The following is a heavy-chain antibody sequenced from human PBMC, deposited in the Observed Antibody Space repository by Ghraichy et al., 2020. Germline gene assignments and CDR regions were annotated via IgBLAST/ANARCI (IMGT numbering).Heavy chain of an antibody. Sequence: GGSLRLSCSASGFTFSSYAMHWVRQAPGKGLEYVSAISSNGGSTYYADSVKGRFTISRDNSKNTLYLQMSSLRAEDTAVYYCVKDLDTAMVTDRFWPDTFDYWGQGTLVTVSS. D-gene: IGHD5-18*01. CDR3: VKDLDTAMVTDRFWPDTFDY. J-gene: IGHJ4*02. V-gene: IGHV3-64D*06. CDR2: ISSNGGST. CDR1: GFTFSSYA.